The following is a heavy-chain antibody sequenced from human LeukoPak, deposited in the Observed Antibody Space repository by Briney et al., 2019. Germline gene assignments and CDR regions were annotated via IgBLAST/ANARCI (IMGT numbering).Heavy chain of an antibody. J-gene: IGHJ3*02. CDR1: GYTFTGYY. V-gene: IGHV1-2*02. CDR3: ARVGTLIGSGSRRDAFDI. D-gene: IGHD6-19*01. CDR2: INPNSGGT. Sequence: ASVKVSCKASGYTFTGYYMHWVRQAPGQGLEWMGWINPNSGGTNYAQKFQGSVTMTRDTSISTASMELSRLRSDDTAVYYCARVGTLIGSGSRRDAFDIWGQGTMVTVSS.